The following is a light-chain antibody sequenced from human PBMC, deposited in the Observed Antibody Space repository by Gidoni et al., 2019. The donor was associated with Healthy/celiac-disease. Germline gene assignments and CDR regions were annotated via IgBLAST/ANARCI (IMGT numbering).Light chain of an antibody. J-gene: IGKJ1*01. CDR1: QNISSY. Sequence: DIHMTQSPSSLSASVGDRVTITCRASQNISSYLNWYQQKPGKAPKLLIYAASSLESGVPSRFSGSGSGTDFTLTISSLQPEDIATYYCQQCYSTPWTFGQGTKVEIK. V-gene: IGKV1-39*01. CDR3: QQCYSTPWT. CDR2: AAS.